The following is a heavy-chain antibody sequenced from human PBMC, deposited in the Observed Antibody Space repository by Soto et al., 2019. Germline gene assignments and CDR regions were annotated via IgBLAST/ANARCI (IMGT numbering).Heavy chain of an antibody. Sequence: QVQLVQSGAEVKKPGSSVKVSCKASGDTFSSYAISWVRQAPGKGLEWMGKIIPTFGKTNYAQKFQGRLTISADDSTSTAYMELSSLVPEDTAVYYCARDPLSSFAMDVWGQGTTVTVSS. J-gene: IGHJ6*02. CDR3: ARDPLSSFAMDV. CDR2: IIPTFGKT. V-gene: IGHV1-69*18. D-gene: IGHD3-10*02. CDR1: GDTFSSYA.